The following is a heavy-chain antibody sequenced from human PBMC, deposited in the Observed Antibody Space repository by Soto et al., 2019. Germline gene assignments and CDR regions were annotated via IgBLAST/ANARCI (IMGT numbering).Heavy chain of an antibody. CDR3: AREYKWGGRFLEWSKTVDY. J-gene: IGHJ4*02. CDR2: ISSSGSTI. V-gene: IGHV3-11*01. D-gene: IGHD3-3*01. Sequence: QVQLVESGGGLVKPGGSLRLSCAASGFTFSDYYMSWIRQAPGKGLEWVSYISSSGSTIYYADSVKGRFTISRDNANNSLYLQMNSLRAEDTAVYYCAREYKWGGRFLEWSKTVDYWGQGTLVTVSS. CDR1: GFTFSDYY.